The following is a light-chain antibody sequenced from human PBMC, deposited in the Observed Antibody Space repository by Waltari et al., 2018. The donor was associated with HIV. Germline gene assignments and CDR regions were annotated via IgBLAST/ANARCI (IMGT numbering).Light chain of an antibody. CDR1: SSNTGSST. CDR3: ATWDDSLNGYV. J-gene: IGLJ1*01. Sequence: SVLTQPPSASGTPGQRANIACSGSSSNTGSSTVNWYQQLPGAAPKLLISRNNQRPSGVPARFSGSKSGTSASLAISGLLSEDEADYSCATWDDSLNGYVFGTGTKVTVL. V-gene: IGLV1-44*01. CDR2: RNN.